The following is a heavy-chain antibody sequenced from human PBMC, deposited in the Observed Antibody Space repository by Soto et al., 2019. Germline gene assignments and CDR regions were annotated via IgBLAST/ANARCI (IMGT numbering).Heavy chain of an antibody. CDR2: ISYDGSNK. V-gene: IGHV3-30*03. J-gene: IGHJ6*02. D-gene: IGHD2-2*01. CDR3: ARSVPAAIWNYYYGMDV. CDR1: GFTFISYG. Sequence: PWGSLRLSCAASGFTFISYGMHFFRHSPFKWLEWVAVISYDGSNKYYADSVKGRFTISRDNSKNTLYLQMNSLRAEDTAVYYCARSVPAAIWNYYYGMDVWGQGTTVTVSS.